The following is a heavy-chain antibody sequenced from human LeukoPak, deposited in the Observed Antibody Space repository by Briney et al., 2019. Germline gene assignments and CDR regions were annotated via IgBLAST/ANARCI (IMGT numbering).Heavy chain of an antibody. V-gene: IGHV4-34*01. J-gene: IGHJ5*02. D-gene: IGHD2-15*01. CDR3: ARTVVVAATPLLGRRNWFDP. CDR2: INHSGST. CDR1: GGSFSGYY. Sequence: NPSETLSLTCAVYGGSFSGYYWSWIRQPPGKGLEWIGEINHSGSTNYNPSLKSRVTISVDTSKNQFSLKLSSVTAADTAVYYCARTVVVAATPLLGRRNWFDPWGQGTLVTVST.